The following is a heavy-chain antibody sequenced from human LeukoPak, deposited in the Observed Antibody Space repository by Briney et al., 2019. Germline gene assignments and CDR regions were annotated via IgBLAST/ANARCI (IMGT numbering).Heavy chain of an antibody. CDR1: GYTFTSYY. CDR3: ARRYYDFWSGYYTAGTDYYYYYYMDV. V-gene: IGHV1-46*01. CDR2: INPSGGST. J-gene: IGHJ6*03. Sequence: ASVKVSCKASGYTFTSYYMHWVRQAPGQGLEWMGIINPSGGSTSYAQKFQGRVTMTTDTSTSTAYMELRSLRSDDTAVYYCARRYYDFWSGYYTAGTDYYYYYYMDVWGKGTTVTVSS. D-gene: IGHD3-3*01.